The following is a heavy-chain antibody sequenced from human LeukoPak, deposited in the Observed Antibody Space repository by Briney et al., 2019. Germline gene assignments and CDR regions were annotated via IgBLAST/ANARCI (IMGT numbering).Heavy chain of an antibody. J-gene: IGHJ4*02. CDR3: ARGSGSYSTTHFDY. Sequence: SETLSLTCTVSGDSISSYYWSWIRQPPGKGLEWIGYIYYSGSTNYNPSLKSRVTISVDTSKNQFSLKLSSVTAADTAVYYCARGSGSYSTTHFDYWGQGTLVTVSS. CDR1: GDSISSYY. V-gene: IGHV4-59*08. CDR2: IYYSGST. D-gene: IGHD3-10*01.